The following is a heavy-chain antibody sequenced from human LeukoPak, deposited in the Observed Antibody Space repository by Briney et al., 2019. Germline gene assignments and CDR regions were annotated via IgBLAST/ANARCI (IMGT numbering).Heavy chain of an antibody. CDR2: IAYDGSRA. D-gene: IGHD1-14*01. CDR1: GFTFGGYG. V-gene: IGHV3-33*01. Sequence: GGSLRLSCAGSGFTFGGYGMHWIRQTPGKGLEWVAVIAYDGSRAFYADSMKGRFTISRDNSKNTMSVQMDDLRAEDTAVYYCTRYNNDHFDYWGQGTLVTVSS. CDR3: TRYNNDHFDY. J-gene: IGHJ4*02.